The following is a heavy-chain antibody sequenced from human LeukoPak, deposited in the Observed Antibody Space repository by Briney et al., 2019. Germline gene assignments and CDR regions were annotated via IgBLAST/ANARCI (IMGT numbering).Heavy chain of an antibody. Sequence: PGGSLRLSCAASGFTLSRYWMHWVRQAPGKGLVWVSRIDEDGSTTSYADSVKGRFTISRDNAKNTLYLQMNGLRDEDTAVYYCARGGLEPVDYWGQGTLVTVSS. CDR1: GFTLSRYW. V-gene: IGHV3-74*01. CDR2: IDEDGSTT. CDR3: ARGGLEPVDY. D-gene: IGHD1-14*01. J-gene: IGHJ4*02.